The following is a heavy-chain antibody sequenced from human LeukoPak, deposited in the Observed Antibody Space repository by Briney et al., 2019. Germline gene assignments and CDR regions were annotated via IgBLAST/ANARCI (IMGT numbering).Heavy chain of an antibody. CDR2: ISYDGSNK. D-gene: IGHD6-19*01. CDR3: VKDISGSGWNGFDY. V-gene: IGHV3-30*18. CDR1: GFTFSSYG. Sequence: GGSLRLSCAASGFTFSSYGMHWVRQAPGKGLEWVAVISYDGSNKYYADSVKGRFTISRDNAKNSLYLQVNSLRAEDTALYYCVKDISGSGWNGFDYWGQGTLVTVSS. J-gene: IGHJ4*02.